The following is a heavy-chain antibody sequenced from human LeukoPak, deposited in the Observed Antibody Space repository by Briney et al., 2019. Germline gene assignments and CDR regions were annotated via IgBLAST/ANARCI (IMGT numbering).Heavy chain of an antibody. D-gene: IGHD3-22*01. V-gene: IGHV4-39*07. CDR3: ARDRYYYDSSGYKYMDV. CDR2: IFYSGST. CDR1: SGSISTSNYY. J-gene: IGHJ6*03. Sequence: SETLSLTCTVSSGSISTSNYYWGWVRQPPGKALEWIGNIFYSGSTYYSPSLKSRVTISLDTSRNQFSLKLNSVTAADTAVYYCARDRYYYDSSGYKYMDVWGKGTTVTVSS.